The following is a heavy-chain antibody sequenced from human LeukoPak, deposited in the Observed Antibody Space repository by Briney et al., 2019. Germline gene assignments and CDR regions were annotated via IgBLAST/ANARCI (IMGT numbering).Heavy chain of an antibody. V-gene: IGHV3-21*01. CDR1: GFTFSSYS. Sequence: GGSLRLSCAASGFTFSSYSMNWVRQAPGKGLEWVSSISSSSSYIYYADSVKGRFTISRDNAKNSLYLQMNSLRAEDTAVYYCARPHLHYYDSSGYYAYWGQGTLVTVSS. CDR2: ISSSSSYI. J-gene: IGHJ4*02. D-gene: IGHD3-22*01. CDR3: ARPHLHYYDSSGYYAY.